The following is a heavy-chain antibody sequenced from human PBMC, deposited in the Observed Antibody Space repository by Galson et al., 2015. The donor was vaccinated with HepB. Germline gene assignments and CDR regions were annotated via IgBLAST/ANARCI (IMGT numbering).Heavy chain of an antibody. CDR3: ARDQGDSSGRFFAFDI. D-gene: IGHD6-19*01. CDR2: ISYDGSNK. J-gene: IGHJ4*02. CDR1: GFTFSSYA. V-gene: IGHV3-30*04. Sequence: SLRLSCAASGFTFSSYAMHWVRQAPGKGLEWVAVISYDGSNKYYADSVKGRFTISRDNSKNTLYLQMNSLRAEDTAVYYCARDQGDSSGRFFAFDIRGQGTLVTVSS.